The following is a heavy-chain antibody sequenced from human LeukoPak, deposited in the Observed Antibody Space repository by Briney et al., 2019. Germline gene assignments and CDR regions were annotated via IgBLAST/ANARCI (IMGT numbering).Heavy chain of an antibody. Sequence: GGSLRLSCAASGFAFSDYYMSWIRQAPGKGLEWVSYISSSGSTIYYADSVKGRFTISRDNAKNSLYLQMNSLRAEDTAVYYCARARTYYDFWSGYFSDYWGQGTLVTVSS. J-gene: IGHJ4*02. CDR2: ISSSGSTI. CDR3: ARARTYYDFWSGYFSDY. V-gene: IGHV3-11*01. D-gene: IGHD3-3*01. CDR1: GFAFSDYY.